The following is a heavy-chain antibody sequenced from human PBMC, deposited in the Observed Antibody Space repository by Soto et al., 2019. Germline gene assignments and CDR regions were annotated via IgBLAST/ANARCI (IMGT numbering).Heavy chain of an antibody. D-gene: IGHD3-10*01. J-gene: IGHJ4*02. V-gene: IGHV3-7*02. CDR3: ARGGTPWFGESLLDY. Sequence: EVQLVESGGGLVQPGGSLRLSCAASGFTFRSYWMSWVRQAPGKGLEWVANINQDGSEKYYVGSVKGRFTISRDNGKNSLYLQMNSLRAEETAVYYCARGGTPWFGESLLDYWGQGILVTVSS. CDR2: INQDGSEK. CDR1: GFTFRSYW.